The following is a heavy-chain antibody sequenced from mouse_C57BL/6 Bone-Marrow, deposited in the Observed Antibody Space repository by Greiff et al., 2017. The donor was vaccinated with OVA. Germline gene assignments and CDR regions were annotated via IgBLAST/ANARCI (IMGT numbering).Heavy chain of an antibody. CDR1: GYTFTSYW. V-gene: IGHV1-55*01. J-gene: IGHJ1*03. CDR3: ARRCDERSDWYVDV. Sequence: VQLQQPGAELVKPGASVKMSCKASGYTFTSYWITWVKQRPGQGLEWIGDIYPGSGSTNYNEKFKSKATLTVDTSSSTAYMQLGSLTSEDSAVDYCARRCDERSDWYVDVWGTGTTVTVSA. CDR2: IYPGSGST.